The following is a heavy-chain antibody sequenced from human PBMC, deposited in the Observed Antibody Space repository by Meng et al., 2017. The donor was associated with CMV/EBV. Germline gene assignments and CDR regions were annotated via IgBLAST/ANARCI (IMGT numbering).Heavy chain of an antibody. D-gene: IGHD1-20*01. Sequence: GGSLRLSCAASGFTFSSYSMNWVRQAPGKGLEWVSSISSSSGYIYYADSVKGRFTISRDNAKNSLYLQMNSLRAEDTAVYYCARESRGPRITGTDYWGQGTLVTVSS. V-gene: IGHV3-21*01. CDR1: GFTFSSYS. CDR2: ISSSSGYI. CDR3: ARESRGPRITGTDY. J-gene: IGHJ4*02.